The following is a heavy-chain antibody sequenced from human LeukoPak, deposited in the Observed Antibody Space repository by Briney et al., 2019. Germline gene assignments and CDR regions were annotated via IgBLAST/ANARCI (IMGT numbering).Heavy chain of an antibody. J-gene: IGHJ4*02. Sequence: GGSLRLSCVASGFVFNSYEMSWVRQAPGKGLEWLSYITGRGDTIYYADSVRGRFTISRDNAKLSLFLQMNTLRAEDTALYYCARSLGPTKPFDFWGEGTPVTVSS. CDR1: GFVFNSYE. CDR2: ITGRGDTI. D-gene: IGHD5-24*01. CDR3: ARSLGPTKPFDF. V-gene: IGHV3-48*03.